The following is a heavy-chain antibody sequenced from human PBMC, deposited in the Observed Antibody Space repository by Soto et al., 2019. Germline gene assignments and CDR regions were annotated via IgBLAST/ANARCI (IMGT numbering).Heavy chain of an antibody. J-gene: IGHJ3*02. CDR2: INPATGAA. V-gene: IGHV1-2*02. D-gene: IGHD3-3*01. CDR1: GYPVTAYY. CDR3: ARGGGVGVAGSAAFDM. Sequence: QLHLVQSGAVVKKPGASVTVSCSASGYPVTAYYMHWVRQAPGRGLEWMGGINPATGAAKYTQTLQGRVTLARDPSKSTVFMELSGLTSEDTAGFYCARGGGVGVAGSAAFDMWGQGTLVTVSS.